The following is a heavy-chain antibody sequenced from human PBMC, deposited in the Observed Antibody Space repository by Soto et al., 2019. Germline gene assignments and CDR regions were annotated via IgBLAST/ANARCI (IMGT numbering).Heavy chain of an antibody. J-gene: IGHJ4*02. CDR1: GYTFTSYA. CDR3: ARDVGALQWLDY. Sequence: ASVKVSCKASGYTFTSYAMHWVRQAPGQRHEWMGWINAGNGNTKYSQKFQGRVTITRDTSASTAYMELSSLRSEDTAVYYCARDVGALQWLDYWGQGTLVTVSS. V-gene: IGHV1-3*01. D-gene: IGHD6-19*01. CDR2: INAGNGNT.